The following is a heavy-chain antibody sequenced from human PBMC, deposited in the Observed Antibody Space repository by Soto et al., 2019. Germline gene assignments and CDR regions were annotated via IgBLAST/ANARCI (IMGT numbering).Heavy chain of an antibody. Sequence: QVQLQQWGAGLLKPSETLSLTCAVYGGSFSGYYWSWFRQPPGRGLEWMGEINHRGSTNYNPSLKIRVTISVDTSKNQFSLKLSSVTAADTAVYYCARSAWDIVVVPAAINWFDPWGQGTLVTVSS. J-gene: IGHJ5*02. V-gene: IGHV4-34*01. CDR1: GGSFSGYY. CDR3: ARSAWDIVVVPAAINWFDP. CDR2: INHRGST. D-gene: IGHD2-2*01.